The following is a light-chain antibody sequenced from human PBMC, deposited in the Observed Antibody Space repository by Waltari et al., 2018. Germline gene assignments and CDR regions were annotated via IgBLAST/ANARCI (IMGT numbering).Light chain of an antibody. J-gene: IGLJ1*01. CDR3: GADHGSGSSFVYV. V-gene: IGLV9-49*01. CDR1: SGYRNYN. CDR2: VGPGGIVG. Sequence: QPVLTQPPSASSSLGASVTLTCTLSSGYRNYNVDWYQQRPGKGPRFVMRVGPGGIVGTKGDGIPDRFSVLGSGLNRYLTIKNIQEEDESDYHCGADHGSGSSFVYVFGTGTKVTVL.